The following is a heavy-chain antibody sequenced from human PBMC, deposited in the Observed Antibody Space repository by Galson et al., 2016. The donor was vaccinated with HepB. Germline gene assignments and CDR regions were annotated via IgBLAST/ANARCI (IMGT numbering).Heavy chain of an antibody. CDR3: AKPDEDGDYEGNWFDS. V-gene: IGHV3-23*01. J-gene: IGHJ5*01. D-gene: IGHD4-17*01. CDR2: ISSAGAST. Sequence: SLRLSCAASEFSFYNYAMNWVRQAPGKGLAWVSSISSAGASTYYADSVKGRFTISRDNSKNTLYLQMNSLRDEDTAVYYCAKPDEDGDYEGNWFDSWGQGIVVTVSS. CDR1: EFSFYNYA.